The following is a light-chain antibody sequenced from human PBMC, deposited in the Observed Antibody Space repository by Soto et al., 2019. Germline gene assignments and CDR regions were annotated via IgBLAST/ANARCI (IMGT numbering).Light chain of an antibody. Sequence: EIVLTQSPGTLSLSPGERATLSCRASQSLTNNYLAWFQQKPGQAPRLLLYGASSRATGIPDRFSGSGSGADFTLTISRLEPEDFAVYYCQQYGSSPFTFGPGTKVDIK. CDR1: QSLTNNY. V-gene: IGKV3-20*01. CDR3: QQYGSSPFT. J-gene: IGKJ3*01. CDR2: GAS.